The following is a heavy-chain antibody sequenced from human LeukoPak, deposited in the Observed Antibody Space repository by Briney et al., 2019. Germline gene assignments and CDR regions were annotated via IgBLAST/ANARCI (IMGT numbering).Heavy chain of an antibody. J-gene: IGHJ6*03. CDR1: GFTFNNYA. D-gene: IGHD6-13*01. V-gene: IGHV3-23*01. Sequence: GGSLRLSCAASGFTFNNYAMNWVRQAPGKGLEWVSSISGSGGNTYYADSVKGRFTISRDNAKNSLYLQMNSLRAEDTAVYYCARVTSGITGGTYYYYYMDVWGKGTTVTVSS. CDR2: ISGSGGNT. CDR3: ARVTSGITGGTYYYYYMDV.